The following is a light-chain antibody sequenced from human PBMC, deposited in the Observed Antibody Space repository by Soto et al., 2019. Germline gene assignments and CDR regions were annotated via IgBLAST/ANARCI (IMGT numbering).Light chain of an antibody. J-gene: IGLJ3*02. V-gene: IGLV2-14*03. CDR2: EVS. CDR3: SSYTSSSTLV. CDR1: STDVGGYTY. Sequence: QSVLTQPASVSGSPGQSITISCTGSSTDVGGYTYVSWYQQFPGKPPKLMIYEVSNRPSGVSNRFSGSKSGNTASLTISGLQAEDEADYYCSSYTSSSTLVFGGGTKVTVL.